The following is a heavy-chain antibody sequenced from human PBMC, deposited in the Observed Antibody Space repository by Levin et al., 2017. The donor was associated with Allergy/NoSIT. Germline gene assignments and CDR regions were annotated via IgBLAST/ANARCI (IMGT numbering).Heavy chain of an antibody. Sequence: ASVKVSCKASGYTFTGYYMHWVRQAPGQGLEWMGWINPNSGGTNYAQKFQGRVTMTRDTSISTAYMELSRLRSDDTAVYYCARVMFSSGWYGVDYWGQGTLVTVSS. CDR3: ARVMFSSGWYGVDY. V-gene: IGHV1-2*02. J-gene: IGHJ4*02. CDR1: GYTFTGYY. D-gene: IGHD6-19*01. CDR2: INPNSGGT.